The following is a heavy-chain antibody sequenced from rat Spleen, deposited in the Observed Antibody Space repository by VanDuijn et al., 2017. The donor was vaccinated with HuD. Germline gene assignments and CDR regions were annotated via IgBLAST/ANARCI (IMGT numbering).Heavy chain of an antibody. CDR3: ARGFGFYTGDYFDY. CDR2: IWTAGST. V-gene: IGHV2-30*01. D-gene: IGHD4-3*01. CDR1: GFSLTSYN. J-gene: IGHJ2*01. Sequence: QVQLMESGPGLVQPSQTLSLTCTVSGFSLTSYNVHWVRQPTGKGLEWMGIIWTAGSTDYNSALRSRLSISRDTSKSQVFLKMNSLQTEDIATYYCARGFGFYTGDYFDYWGQGVMVTVSS.